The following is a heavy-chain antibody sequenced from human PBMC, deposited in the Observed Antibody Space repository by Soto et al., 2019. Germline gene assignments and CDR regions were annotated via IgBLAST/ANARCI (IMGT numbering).Heavy chain of an antibody. J-gene: IGHJ4*02. D-gene: IGHD6-13*01. CDR1: VYTLTELS. Sequence: GASVKVSCKVSVYTLTELSMRWVRQAPGKGLEWMGGFDPEDGETIYAQKFQGRVTMTEDTSTDTAYMELSSLRSEDTAVYYCARSSSWSNGIDYWGQGTLVTV. CDR2: FDPEDGET. CDR3: ARSSSWSNGIDY. V-gene: IGHV1-24*01.